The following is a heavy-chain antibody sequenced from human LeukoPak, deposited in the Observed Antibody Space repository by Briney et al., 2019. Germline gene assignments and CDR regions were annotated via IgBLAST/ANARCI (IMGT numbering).Heavy chain of an antibody. D-gene: IGHD4-17*01. CDR1: GFTFSSYD. CDR2: IGTAGDT. V-gene: IGHV3-13*01. CDR3: ARVGSLMDDYGDYWYFDL. J-gene: IGHJ2*01. Sequence: GGSLRLSCAASGFTFSSYDMHWVRQATGKGLEWVSAIGTAGDTYYPGSVKGRFTISRENAKNSLYLQMNSLRAGDTAVYYCARVGSLMDDYGDYWYFDLWGRGTLVTVSS.